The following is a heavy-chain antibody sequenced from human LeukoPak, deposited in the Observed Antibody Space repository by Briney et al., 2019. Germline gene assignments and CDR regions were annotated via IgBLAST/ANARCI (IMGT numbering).Heavy chain of an antibody. Sequence: SETLSLTCGVYGGSFSGYYWSWIRQPPGKGLEWIGEISHSGSTNYNPSLKSRVTISVDTSKNLFSLRLSFVTAADTAVYYCARGYDSGSYYRHWGQGTLVTVSS. CDR1: GGSFSGYY. CDR3: ARGYDSGSYYRH. CDR2: ISHSGST. D-gene: IGHD3-10*01. J-gene: IGHJ4*02. V-gene: IGHV4-34*01.